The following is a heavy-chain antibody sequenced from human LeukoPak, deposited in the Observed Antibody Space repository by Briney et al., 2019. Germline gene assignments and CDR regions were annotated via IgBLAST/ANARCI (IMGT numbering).Heavy chain of an antibody. Sequence: AGGSLRLSCAASGFTFSSSAMSWVRQAPGERLEWVSAISGGGGNTYYADSVKGRFTISRDNSKNTLYLQMNSLRAEDTAVYYCAKTYYYDSSNYPPMDYWGQGTLVTVSS. V-gene: IGHV3-23*01. CDR2: ISGGGGNT. CDR1: GFTFSSSA. CDR3: AKTYYYDSSNYPPMDY. J-gene: IGHJ4*02. D-gene: IGHD3-22*01.